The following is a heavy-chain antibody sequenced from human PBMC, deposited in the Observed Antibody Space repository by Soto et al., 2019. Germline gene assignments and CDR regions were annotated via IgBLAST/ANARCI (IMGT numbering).Heavy chain of an antibody. J-gene: IGHJ4*02. Sequence: LRLSCAASGFTFSSYAMHWVRQAPGKGLEWVAVIPYDGSNKYYADSVKGRFTISRDNSKNTLYLQMNSLRAEDTAVYYCARDRGFIAAALDYWGQGTLVTVSS. V-gene: IGHV3-30-3*01. CDR3: ARDRGFIAAALDY. D-gene: IGHD6-13*01. CDR1: GFTFSSYA. CDR2: IPYDGSNK.